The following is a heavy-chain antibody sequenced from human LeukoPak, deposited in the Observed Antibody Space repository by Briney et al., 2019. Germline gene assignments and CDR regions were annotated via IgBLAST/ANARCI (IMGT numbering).Heavy chain of an antibody. CDR1: GGSISSGDYY. J-gene: IGHJ4*02. D-gene: IGHD5-12*01. CDR2: IYYSGST. Sequence: PSETLSLTCTVSGGSISSGDYYWSWIRQPPGKGLQWIAYIYYSGSTYYNPSLKSRLTISVDTSNNQFSLKLTSVTAADTAVYFCARGAGAYDDFDYWGQGTLVTVSS. V-gene: IGHV4-30-4*08. CDR3: ARGAGAYDDFDY.